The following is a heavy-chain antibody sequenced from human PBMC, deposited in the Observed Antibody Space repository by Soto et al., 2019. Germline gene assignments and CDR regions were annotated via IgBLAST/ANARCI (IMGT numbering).Heavy chain of an antibody. CDR2: IYTTGST. J-gene: IGHJ5*02. CDR1: GASISCYH. Sequence: PSETLSLTCRVSGASISCYHGSWIRQPTGKGPQWIGRIYTTGSTNYNPSLKSRVTISMDTSKNQLSLNLTSVTAADTAVYYCARDMHAGFTHYFDPWGQGTLVTLSS. D-gene: IGHD1-26*01. V-gene: IGHV4-4*07. CDR3: ARDMHAGFTHYFDP.